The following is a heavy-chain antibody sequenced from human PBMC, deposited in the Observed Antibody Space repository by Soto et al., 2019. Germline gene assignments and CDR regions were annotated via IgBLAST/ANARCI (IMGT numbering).Heavy chain of an antibody. CDR1: GDTFSNYA. J-gene: IGHJ4*02. Sequence: GASVKVSCKASGDTFSNYAISWVRQAPGQGLEWMGGTVPIFGTANYAHKLQARVTFTRDTSAGTVYMQLSSLTSEDTAVYYCARDDSGFSGSHYIDYFNYWGQGALVTVSS. D-gene: IGHD1-26*01. CDR3: ARDDSGFSGSHYIDYFNY. V-gene: IGHV1-69*05. CDR2: TVPIFGTA.